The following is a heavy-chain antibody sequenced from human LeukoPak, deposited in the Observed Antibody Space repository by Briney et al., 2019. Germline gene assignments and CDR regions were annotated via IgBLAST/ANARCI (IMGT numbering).Heavy chain of an antibody. CDR2: ISGSGGST. V-gene: IGHV3-23*01. CDR1: GFTFSSYG. D-gene: IGHD3-22*01. CDR3: AKDSNYYDSSGYYLFDY. J-gene: IGHJ4*02. Sequence: PGGSLRLSCAASGFTFSSYGMSWVRQAPGKGLEWVSAISGSGGSTYYADSVKGRFTISRDNSKNSLYLQMNSLRAEDTAVYYCAKDSNYYDSSGYYLFDYWGQGTLVTVSS.